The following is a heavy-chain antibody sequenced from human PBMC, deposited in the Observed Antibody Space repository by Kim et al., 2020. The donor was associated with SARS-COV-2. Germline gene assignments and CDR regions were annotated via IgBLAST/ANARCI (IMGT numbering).Heavy chain of an antibody. D-gene: IGHD6-19*01. J-gene: IGHJ2*01. V-gene: IGHV3-11*05. CDR3: ARAHSSGWYDNWYFDL. Sequence: SVKGRFTTSRDNAKNSLYLQMNSLRAEDTAVYYCARAHSSGWYDNWYFDLWGRGTLVTVSS.